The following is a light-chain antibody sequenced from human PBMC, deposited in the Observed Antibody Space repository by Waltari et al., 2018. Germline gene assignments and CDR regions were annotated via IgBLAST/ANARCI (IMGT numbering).Light chain of an antibody. Sequence: QSVLTQPPSASGAHGQQVTSSYSGTTSHIGSDSAFWYQHLPATAPKPLIYRTKQRPSRVPDGFSGFKSGPSASLAISGLRSEDEADYYCAAWDDSLSVSYVFGSGTKVTV. J-gene: IGLJ1*01. CDR2: RTK. V-gene: IGLV1-47*01. CDR1: TSHIGSDS. CDR3: AAWDDSLSVSYV.